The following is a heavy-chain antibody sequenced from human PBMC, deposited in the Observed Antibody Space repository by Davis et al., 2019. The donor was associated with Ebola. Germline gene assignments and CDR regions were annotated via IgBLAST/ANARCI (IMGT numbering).Heavy chain of an antibody. D-gene: IGHD5-24*01. V-gene: IGHV3-23*01. CDR2: VSGSGTSI. Sequence: GESLKISCAASGFSFSTYEMNWVRQAPGKGLEWVAGVSGSGTSIDYADSVKGRFTVSRDISKNTLSLQMNSLRVDDTAIYYCAKGGRRWANSGAFDIWGQGTTVTVSS. CDR3: AKGGRRWANSGAFDI. CDR1: GFSFSTYE. J-gene: IGHJ3*02.